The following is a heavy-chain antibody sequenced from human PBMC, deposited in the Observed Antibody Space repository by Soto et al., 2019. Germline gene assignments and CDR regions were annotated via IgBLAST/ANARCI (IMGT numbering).Heavy chain of an antibody. CDR3: ARGDRGGSGSPASYYYSGLDV. Sequence: DVQLLESGGHLVQPGGSLRLSCAASGFTFSSYAMSWVRQAPGKGLEWVSRVSAGGDMTYYSDSVKGRFTISRDNSNNALFLQMNRLRIEDTALYYCARGDRGGSGSPASYYYSGLDVWGQGTMVTVS. D-gene: IGHD3-10*01. V-gene: IGHV3-23*01. CDR2: VSAGGDMT. J-gene: IGHJ6*02. CDR1: GFTFSSYA.